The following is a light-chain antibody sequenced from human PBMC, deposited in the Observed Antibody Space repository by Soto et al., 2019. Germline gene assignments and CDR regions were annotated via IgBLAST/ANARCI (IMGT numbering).Light chain of an antibody. J-gene: IGKJ3*01. CDR1: QNVSTY. V-gene: IGKV3-11*01. CDR3: QQRTNWLT. Sequence: EIVLTQSPATLSLSPGERATLSCRASQNVSTYLAWYQQKPGQAPRLLIYDASNRATGIPARFSGSGSGTDFTLTISSLEPEDFAGYYCQQRTNWLTFGPGTKVHIK. CDR2: DAS.